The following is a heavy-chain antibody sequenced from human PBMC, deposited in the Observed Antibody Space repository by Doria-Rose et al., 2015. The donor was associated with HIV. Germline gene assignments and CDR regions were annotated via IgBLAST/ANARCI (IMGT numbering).Heavy chain of an antibody. CDR3: ARMGSYRELGY. Sequence: LVKPSETLSLTCSVSGASVSSRGYYWNWIRQVPGKGLESLGYTYYTGTSDYSPSLKSRLNMAVDTSKNQFSLKLSFVTVADTAVYYCARMGSYRELGYWGQGALVIVSA. D-gene: IGHD3-3*01. J-gene: IGHJ4*02. V-gene: IGHV4-31*03. CDR2: TYYTGTS. CDR1: GASVSSRGYY.